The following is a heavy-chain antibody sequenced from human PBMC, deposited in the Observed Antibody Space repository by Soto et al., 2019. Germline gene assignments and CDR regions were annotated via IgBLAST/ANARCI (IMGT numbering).Heavy chain of an antibody. J-gene: IGHJ4*02. V-gene: IGHV4-4*07. CDR3: AMTVIAPSPYLDH. D-gene: IGHD4-17*01. Sequence: QVQLQESGPGLVKPSETLSLTCSVSGDSISRKYWSWLRQPAGGGLEGIGRIYTTGATNYNSSLKGRVSMSVDTSKNQFSLRLTSVTAADTAVYFCAMTVIAPSPYLDHWGQGLLVTVSS. CDR2: IYTTGAT. CDR1: GDSISRKY.